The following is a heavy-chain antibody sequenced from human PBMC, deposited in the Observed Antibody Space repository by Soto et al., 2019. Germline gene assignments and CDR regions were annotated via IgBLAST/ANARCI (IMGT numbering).Heavy chain of an antibody. CDR1: GGTFSSYA. V-gene: IGHV1-69*13. J-gene: IGHJ6*03. Sequence: SVKVSCKASGGTFSSYAISWVRQASGQGLEWMGGIIPIFGTANYAQKFQGRVTITADESASTAYMELSSLRSEDTAVYYCARDLGYYGSGSYYHYYYYYYMDVWGKGTTVTVSS. D-gene: IGHD3-10*01. CDR2: IIPIFGTA. CDR3: ARDLGYYGSGSYYHYYYYYYMDV.